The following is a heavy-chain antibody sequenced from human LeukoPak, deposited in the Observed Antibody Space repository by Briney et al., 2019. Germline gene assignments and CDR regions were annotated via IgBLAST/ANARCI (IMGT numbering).Heavy chain of an antibody. J-gene: IGHJ4*02. D-gene: IGHD5-24*01. V-gene: IGHV3-43*02. Sequence: GGSLRLSCAASGFTFDDYAMHWVRQAPGKGLEWVSLISGDGGSTYYADSVKGLFTISRDNSKNSLYLQMNSLRTEDTALYYCAKDMERWLQLFYFDYWGQGTLVTVSS. CDR3: AKDMERWLQLFYFDY. CDR2: ISGDGGST. CDR1: GFTFDDYA.